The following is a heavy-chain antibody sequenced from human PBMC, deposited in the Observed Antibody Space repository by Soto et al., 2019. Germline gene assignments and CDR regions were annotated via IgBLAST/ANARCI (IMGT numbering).Heavy chain of an antibody. Sequence: SETLSLTCTVSGGSISSSSYYWGWIRQPPGKGLEWIGSIYYSGSTYYNPSLKSRVTISVDTSKNQFSLKLSSVTAADTAVYYCARALVEKRGRRGYYYYGMDVWGQGTAVTVSS. CDR1: GGSISSSSYY. CDR2: IYYSGST. D-gene: IGHD2-8*02. CDR3: ARALVEKRGRRGYYYYGMDV. J-gene: IGHJ6*02. V-gene: IGHV4-39*01.